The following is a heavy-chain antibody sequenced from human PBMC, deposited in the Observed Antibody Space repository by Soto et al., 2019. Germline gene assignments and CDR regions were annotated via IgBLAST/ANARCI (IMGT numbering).Heavy chain of an antibody. CDR2: IIPIFGTA. J-gene: IGHJ4*02. CDR3: AKDRMTFYYGSGSPYFDY. CDR1: GGTFSSYA. D-gene: IGHD3-10*01. V-gene: IGHV1-69*13. Sequence: AASVKVSCKASGGTFSSYAISWVRQAPGQGLEWMGGIIPIFGTANYAQKFQGRVTITADESKNTLYLQMNSLRAEDTAVYYCAKDRMTFYYGSGSPYFDYWGQGTLVTVSS.